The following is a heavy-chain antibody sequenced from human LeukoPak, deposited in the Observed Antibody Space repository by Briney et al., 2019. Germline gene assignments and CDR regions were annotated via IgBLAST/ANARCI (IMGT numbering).Heavy chain of an antibody. J-gene: IGHJ4*02. V-gene: IGHV3-23*01. Sequence: VGSLRLSCANSGFTFSSYALNWVRQAPAKGLEYVSTRRGSHGRQSYAESVNDRFTISSDSFNITESLHMSHLRADDTVIYYCSKSSPTRRPTFHYWRQGPLAPVSS. D-gene: IGHD4-11*01. CDR2: RRGSHGRQ. CDR1: GFTFSSYA. CDR3: SKSSPTRRPTFHY.